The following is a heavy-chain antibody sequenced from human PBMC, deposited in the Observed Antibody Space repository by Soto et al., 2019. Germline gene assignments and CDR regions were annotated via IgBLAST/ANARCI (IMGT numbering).Heavy chain of an antibody. V-gene: IGHV4-31*03. J-gene: IGHJ6*02. D-gene: IGHD6-13*01. CDR1: GGSISSGGNY. CDR2: IYYSGST. Sequence: QVQLQESGPGLVKPSQTLSLTCSVSGGSISSGGNYWNWIRQHPGKGLEWIGYIYYSGSTYYNPSLKSRVTISVDTSKNQFSLKLSSVTAADTAVYYCARDPSIADSYGMDVWGQGTTVTVSS. CDR3: ARDPSIADSYGMDV.